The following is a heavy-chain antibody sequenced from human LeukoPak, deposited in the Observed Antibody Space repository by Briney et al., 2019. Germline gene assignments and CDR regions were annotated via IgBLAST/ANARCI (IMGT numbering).Heavy chain of an antibody. CDR3: ARGQTSSDSSGYTRGYYYYYYMDV. J-gene: IGHJ6*03. V-gene: IGHV1-8*01. CDR2: MNPNSGST. Sequence: ASVKVSCKASGYTFTSYDINWVRQATGQGLEWMGWMNPNSGSTGYAQKFQGRVTMTRNTSISTAYMELSSLRSEDTAVYYCARGQTSSDSSGYTRGYYYYYYMDVWGKGTTVTVSS. D-gene: IGHD3-22*01. CDR1: GYTFTSYD.